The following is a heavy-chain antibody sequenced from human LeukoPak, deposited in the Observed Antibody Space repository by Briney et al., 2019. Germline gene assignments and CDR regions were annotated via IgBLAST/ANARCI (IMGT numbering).Heavy chain of an antibody. D-gene: IGHD3-22*01. Sequence: SQTLSLTCTVSGGSISSGSYYWSWIRQPAGKGLEWIGRIYTSGSTNYNPSLKSRVTKSVDTSKNQFSLKLSSVTAADTAVYYCARDLSAPLKYYYDSSGSYYFDYWGQGTLVTVSS. V-gene: IGHV4-61*02. CDR3: ARDLSAPLKYYYDSSGSYYFDY. J-gene: IGHJ4*02. CDR1: GGSISSGSYY. CDR2: IYTSGST.